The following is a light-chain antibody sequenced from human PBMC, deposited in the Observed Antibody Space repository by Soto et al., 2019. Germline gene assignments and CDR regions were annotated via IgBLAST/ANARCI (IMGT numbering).Light chain of an antibody. J-gene: IGLJ1*01. CDR3: AAWDDSLNGYV. Sequence: QSVLTQPPSASGTPGQRVTISCSGSSSNIGSNTVNWYQQLPGTAPKLLIYSHNQRPSGVPDRFSGSQSGTSASLAISGLQSEYEADYYCAAWDDSLNGYVFGTGTKLTV. CDR2: SHN. CDR1: SSNIGSNT. V-gene: IGLV1-44*01.